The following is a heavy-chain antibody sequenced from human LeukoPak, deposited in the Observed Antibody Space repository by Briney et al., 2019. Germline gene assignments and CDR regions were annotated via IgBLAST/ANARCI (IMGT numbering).Heavy chain of an antibody. CDR2: INPSGGST. J-gene: IGHJ4*02. CDR1: VYTFTSYY. Sequence: ASVKVSCKASVYTFTSYYMHWLRQAPGQGLEWMGIINPSGGSTSYAQKFQGRVTMTRDASTSTVYMELSSLRSEDTAVYYCARDSVDTAGLDYWGQGTLVTVSS. CDR3: ARDSVDTAGLDY. V-gene: IGHV1-46*01. D-gene: IGHD5-18*01.